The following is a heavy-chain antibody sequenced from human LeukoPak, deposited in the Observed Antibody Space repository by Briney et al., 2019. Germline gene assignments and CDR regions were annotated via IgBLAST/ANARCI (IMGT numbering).Heavy chain of an antibody. Sequence: ASVKVSCKASGYTFTSYDINWVRQATGQGLEWMGWMNPNSGNTGYAQKFQGRVTMTRNTSISTAYMELSSLRSEDTAVYYCARGLNYYGSGSYGYWGQGTLVTVSS. D-gene: IGHD3-10*01. CDR1: GYTFTSYD. CDR2: MNPNSGNT. J-gene: IGHJ4*02. CDR3: ARGLNYYGSGSYGY. V-gene: IGHV1-8*01.